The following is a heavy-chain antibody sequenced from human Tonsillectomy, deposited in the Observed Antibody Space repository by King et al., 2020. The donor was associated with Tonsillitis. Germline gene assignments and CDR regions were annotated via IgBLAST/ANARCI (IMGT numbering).Heavy chain of an antibody. CDR3: ARGRWQQLQAPFVDY. J-gene: IGHJ4*01. Sequence: LQLVQSGAEVKKPGESLKISCKGSGYTFSSYWIGWVRQMPGKGLEWMGIIFPGDSDSRFSPSFQGQVTISVDKSISTAYLQWSSLKASDTAMYFCARGRWQQLQAPFVDYWGQGTLVTVSS. V-gene: IGHV5-51*01. CDR2: IFPGDSDS. CDR1: GYTFSSYW. D-gene: IGHD5-24*01.